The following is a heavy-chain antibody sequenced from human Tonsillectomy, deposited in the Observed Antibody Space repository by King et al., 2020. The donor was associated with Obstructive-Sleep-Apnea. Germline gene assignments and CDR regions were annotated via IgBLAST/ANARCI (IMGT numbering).Heavy chain of an antibody. CDR3: ARDNYGDSGDWYFDI. J-gene: IGHJ2*01. CDR1: GFTFSSYW. CDR2: INSDGSST. D-gene: IGHD4-17*01. Sequence: VQLVESGGGLVQPGGSLRLSCAASGFTFSSYWMHWVRQAPGKGLVWVSRINSDGSSTSYADSVKGRFTISRDNAKNTLYLQMNSLRAEDTAVYYCARDNYGDSGDWYFDIWGRGTLVTVSS. V-gene: IGHV3-74*01.